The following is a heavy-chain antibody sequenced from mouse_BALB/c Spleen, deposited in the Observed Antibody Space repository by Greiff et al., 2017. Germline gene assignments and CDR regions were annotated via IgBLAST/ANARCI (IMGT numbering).Heavy chain of an antibody. Sequence: VQLKESGGDLVKPGGSLKLSCAASGFTFSSYGMSWVRQTPDKRLEWVATISSGGSYTYYPDSVKGRFTISRDNAKNTLYLQMSSLKSEDTAMYYCARWGLRPFDYWGQGTTLTVSS. CDR1: GFTFSSYG. CDR3: ARWGLRPFDY. V-gene: IGHV5-6*01. J-gene: IGHJ2*01. CDR2: ISSGGSYT. D-gene: IGHD1-2*01.